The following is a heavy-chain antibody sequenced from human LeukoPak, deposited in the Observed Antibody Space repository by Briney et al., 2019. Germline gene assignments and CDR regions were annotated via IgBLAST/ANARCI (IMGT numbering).Heavy chain of an antibody. D-gene: IGHD5-24*01. Sequence: GGSLRLSCAASGFTFSSSAMGWVRQAPGKGLEWVSSISGSGSGGSTYYADSVKGRFTISRDNSKNTLYLQMNSLRAEDTAVYYCAKSGYNRFDYWGQGTLVTVSS. CDR1: GFTFSSSA. J-gene: IGHJ4*02. CDR2: ISGSGSGGST. V-gene: IGHV3-23*01. CDR3: AKSGYNRFDY.